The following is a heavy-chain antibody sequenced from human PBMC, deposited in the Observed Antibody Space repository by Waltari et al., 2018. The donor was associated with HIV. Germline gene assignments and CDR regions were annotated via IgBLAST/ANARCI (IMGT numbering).Heavy chain of an antibody. CDR1: GFTLRSCG. CDR2: ISYDGSNK. D-gene: IGHD3-22*01. V-gene: IGHV3-30*18. J-gene: IGHJ4*02. CDR3: AKDPYYYDSSGYADYFDY. Sequence: QVQLVAYGGGVAPPGRYLGLSCAASGFTLRSCGLHRVRQAPGKGLEWVAVISYDGSNKYYADSVKGRFTISRDNSKNTLYLQMNSLRAEDTAVYYCAKDPYYYDSSGYADYFDYWGQGTLVTVSS.